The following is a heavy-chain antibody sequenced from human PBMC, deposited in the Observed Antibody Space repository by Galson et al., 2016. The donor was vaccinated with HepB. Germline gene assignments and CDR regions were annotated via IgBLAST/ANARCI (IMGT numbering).Heavy chain of an antibody. CDR1: GYTFTSYY. CDR3: GRDRLPKIGGVIIRTNWFDP. J-gene: IGHJ5*02. D-gene: IGHD3-10*01. V-gene: IGHV1-46*01. Sequence: SVKVSCKASGYTFTSYYLHWVRQAPGQGLEWMGIINPSGGNTSYAKKFQGRVTMTRDTSTSTVYMELSSLRSEDTAVYYCGRDRLPKIGGVIIRTNWFDPWGQGTLVTVSS. CDR2: INPSGGNT.